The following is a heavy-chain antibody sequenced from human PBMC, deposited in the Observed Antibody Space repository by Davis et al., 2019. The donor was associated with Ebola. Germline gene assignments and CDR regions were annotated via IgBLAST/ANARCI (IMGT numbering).Heavy chain of an antibody. J-gene: IGHJ6*03. Sequence: GESLKISCAASGFSFSSYGMHWVRQAPGKGLEWVAVISYDGSNKYYTDSVKGRFTISRDNSKNTLYLQMNSRRAEDTAVYYCARVVPAAIFLQSYYYMDVWGKGTTVTVSS. CDR1: GFSFSSYG. D-gene: IGHD2-2*01. CDR3: ARVVPAAIFLQSYYYMDV. V-gene: IGHV3-30*03. CDR2: ISYDGSNK.